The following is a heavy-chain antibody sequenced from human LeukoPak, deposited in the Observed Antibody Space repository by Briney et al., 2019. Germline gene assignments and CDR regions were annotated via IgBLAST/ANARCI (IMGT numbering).Heavy chain of an antibody. D-gene: IGHD3-10*01. Sequence: ASVKVSCKASGYTFTSYGISWVRQAPGQGLEWMGWINPNSGGTNYAQKFQGRVTMTRDTSISTAYMELSRLRFDDTAVYYCARILSGRHPEACWGQGTLVTVSS. J-gene: IGHJ4*02. CDR1: GYTFTSYG. CDR2: INPNSGGT. CDR3: ARILSGRHPEAC. V-gene: IGHV1-2*02.